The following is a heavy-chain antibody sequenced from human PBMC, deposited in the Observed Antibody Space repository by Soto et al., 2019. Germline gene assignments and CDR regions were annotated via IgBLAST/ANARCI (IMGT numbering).Heavy chain of an antibody. CDR2: IKTSAGGGAT. V-gene: IGHV3-15*07. CDR3: TTGSVEGI. Sequence: EVQLVESAGGLVKPGGSLRLSCVASGFSFNEAWMNWVRQAPGEGLEWVGRIKTSAGGGATDYAAPVQGRFTISRDDSKNALYLHMNRPRTEDTAIYYCTTGSVEGIWGQGTTVTVSS. CDR1: GFSFNEAW. D-gene: IGHD2-15*01. J-gene: IGHJ6*02.